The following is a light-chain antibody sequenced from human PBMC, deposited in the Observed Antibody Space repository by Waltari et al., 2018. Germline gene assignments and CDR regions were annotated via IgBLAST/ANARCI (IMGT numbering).Light chain of an antibody. Sequence: DIVLTPSPLSLSVTPGEPASISCPSSQCLLHSSGTTFLDGYLQKPGQAPQRLIYLVSNRASGVPGRFSGSGSGTDFTLKISRVEAEDVGVYFCMQARQTPWTFGQGTKVEIK. CDR2: LVS. CDR1: QCLLHSSGTTF. V-gene: IGKV2-28*01. CDR3: MQARQTPWT. J-gene: IGKJ1*01.